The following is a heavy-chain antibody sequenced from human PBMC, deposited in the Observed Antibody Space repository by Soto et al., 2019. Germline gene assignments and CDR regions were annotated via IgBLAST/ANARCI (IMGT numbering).Heavy chain of an antibody. J-gene: IGHJ4*02. Sequence: EVQVFESGGGLVQPGGSLRLSCAASGFSFSDYSMAWVRQTPEKGLEWVSGMSIGGEKTFYIDSVKGRFIVSRDSSRDTVYFQMSRLRVEDTAVYYCARWNGYGDLWGQGTLVTVSS. CDR3: ARWNGYGDL. V-gene: IGHV3-23*01. CDR2: MSIGGEKT. D-gene: IGHD1-1*01. CDR1: GFSFSDYS.